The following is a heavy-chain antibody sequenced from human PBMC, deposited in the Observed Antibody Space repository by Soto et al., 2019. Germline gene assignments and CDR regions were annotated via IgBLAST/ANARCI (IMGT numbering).Heavy chain of an antibody. CDR1: GFTFRSYE. V-gene: IGHV3-48*03. J-gene: IGHJ4*02. Sequence: EVQLVESGGGLVQPGGSLRLSCAASGFTFRSYEMNWVRQAPGKGLEWISYINDRGTSIYYADSVKGRFTISRDNAKNSLYLQMNSLRAEDTAVYYCARGKFYYDYWGQGTLVTVSS. CDR3: ARGKFYYDY. CDR2: INDRGTSI.